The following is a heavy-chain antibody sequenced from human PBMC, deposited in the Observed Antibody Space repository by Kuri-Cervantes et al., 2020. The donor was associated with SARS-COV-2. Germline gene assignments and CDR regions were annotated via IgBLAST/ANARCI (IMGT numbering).Heavy chain of an antibody. CDR1: GYSISSGYY. CDR3: ARHQSGYFDY. Sequence: GSLRLSCTVSGYSISSGYYWGWIRQPPGKGLEWIGSIYYSGGTYYNPSLKSRVTISVDTSKNQFSLKLSSVTAADTAVYYCARHQSGYFDYWGQGTLVTVSS. D-gene: IGHD3-3*01. J-gene: IGHJ4*02. V-gene: IGHV4-38-2*02. CDR2: IYYSGGT.